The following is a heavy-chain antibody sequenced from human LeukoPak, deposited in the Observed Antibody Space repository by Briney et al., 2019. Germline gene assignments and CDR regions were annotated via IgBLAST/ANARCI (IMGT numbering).Heavy chain of an antibody. CDR2: ISSGSGSI. CDR3: AIVSVVAFDI. CDR1: GFTFSSFS. Sequence: GGSLRLSCAASGFTFSSFSMNWVRQAPRKGLEWLSYISSGSGSIYYADSVQGRFTISRDNARNSLYLQMDSLRDEDTAVYYCAIVSVVAFDIWGQGTMVTVSS. V-gene: IGHV3-48*02. J-gene: IGHJ3*02.